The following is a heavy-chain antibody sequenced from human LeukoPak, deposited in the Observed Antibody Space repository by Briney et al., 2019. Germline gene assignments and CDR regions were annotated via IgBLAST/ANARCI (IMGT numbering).Heavy chain of an antibody. D-gene: IGHD3-10*01. CDR1: GFTFSSYA. J-gene: IGHJ5*02. Sequence: PGGSLRLSCAASGFTFSSYAMHWVRQAPGKGLEYVSAISSNGGSTYYANSVKGRFTISRDNSKNTLYLQMGSLRAEDMAVYYCARGYYGSGIDWFDPWGQGTLVTVSS. CDR3: ARGYYGSGIDWFDP. V-gene: IGHV3-64*01. CDR2: ISSNGGST.